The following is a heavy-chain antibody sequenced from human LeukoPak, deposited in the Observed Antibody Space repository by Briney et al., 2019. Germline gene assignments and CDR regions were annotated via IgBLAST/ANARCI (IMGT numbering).Heavy chain of an antibody. CDR2: MNPNSGNT. V-gene: IGHV1-8*03. D-gene: IGHD2-2*01. Sequence: GASVKVSCKASGYTFTSYDINWVRQATGQGLEWMGWMNPNSGNTGYAQKLQGRVTITRNTSISTAYMELSSLRSEDTAVYYCARGVRSSTLRPGGYYMDVWGKGTTVTVSS. CDR3: ARGVRSSTLRPGGYYMDV. CDR1: GYTFTSYD. J-gene: IGHJ6*03.